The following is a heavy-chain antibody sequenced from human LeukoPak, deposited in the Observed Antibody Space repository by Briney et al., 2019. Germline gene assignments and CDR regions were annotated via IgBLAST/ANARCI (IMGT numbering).Heavy chain of an antibody. Sequence: SETLSLTCTVSGGSISSYYWSWIRQSPGKGLEWIGNIHHGGSTSYNPSLKSRVTISLDMSKNQFSLRLNSVTAADTAVYYCARHTYYYGSGSYLGGFDYWGQGTLVTVSS. CDR3: ARHTYYYGSGSYLGGFDY. D-gene: IGHD3-10*01. CDR2: IHHGGST. V-gene: IGHV4-59*08. CDR1: GGSISSYY. J-gene: IGHJ4*02.